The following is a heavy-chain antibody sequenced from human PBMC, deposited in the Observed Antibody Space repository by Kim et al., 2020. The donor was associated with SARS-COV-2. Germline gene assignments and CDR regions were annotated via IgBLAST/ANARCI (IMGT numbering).Heavy chain of an antibody. D-gene: IGHD1-1*01. CDR2: IYYSGST. J-gene: IGHJ2*01. CDR3: ARDPANGWYFDL. V-gene: IGHV4-39*07. CDR1: GGSISSSSYY. Sequence: SDTLSLTCTVSGGSISSSSYYWGWIRQPPGKGLEWIGSIYYSGSTYYNPSLKSRVTISVDTSKNQFSLKLSSVTAADTAVYYCARDPANGWYFDLWGRGTLVTVSS.